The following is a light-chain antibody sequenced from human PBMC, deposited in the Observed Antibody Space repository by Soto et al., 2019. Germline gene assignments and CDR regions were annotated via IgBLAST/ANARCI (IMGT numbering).Light chain of an antibody. Sequence: QPVLTQPASVSGSPGQSIAISCTGTSSDVGAYDHVSWYQQHPGKAPKLMIYDVTNRPSGVSNRFSGSKSGNTASLTISGQQAEDEADYYCSSDTSSSTDVFGTGTKLTVL. CDR1: SSDVGAYDH. J-gene: IGLJ1*01. CDR2: DVT. V-gene: IGLV2-14*01. CDR3: SSDTSSSTDV.